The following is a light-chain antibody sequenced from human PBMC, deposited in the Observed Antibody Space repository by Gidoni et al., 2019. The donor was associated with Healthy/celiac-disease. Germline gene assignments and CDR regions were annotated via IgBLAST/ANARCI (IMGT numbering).Light chain of an antibody. CDR1: QTISNW. V-gene: IGKV1-5*03. Sequence: DIQMTQSPSSLSASVGDRVTITCRASQTISNWLAWYQQKPGKAPKLLIYKASYLESGVPSRFCGRGSGTEFTLTISSLQPDDFATYYCQLYYTSSPYTFGQGTKLEIK. J-gene: IGKJ2*01. CDR3: QLYYTSSPYT. CDR2: KAS.